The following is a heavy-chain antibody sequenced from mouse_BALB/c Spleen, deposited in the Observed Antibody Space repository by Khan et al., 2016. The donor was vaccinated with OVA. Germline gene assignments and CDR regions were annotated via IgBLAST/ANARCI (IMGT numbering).Heavy chain of an antibody. CDR1: GDSITSGY. Sequence: EVQLQESGPSLVKPSQTLSLTCSVTGDSITSGYWNWIRKFPGNKLEYMGYISYSGNTSYNPSLISRISITRDTSKIQNHLQLNSVTTEDTATYYCACELRGFAYWGQGTLVTVSA. CDR3: ACELRGFAY. J-gene: IGHJ3*01. D-gene: IGHD1-1*01. CDR2: ISYSGNT. V-gene: IGHV3-8*02.